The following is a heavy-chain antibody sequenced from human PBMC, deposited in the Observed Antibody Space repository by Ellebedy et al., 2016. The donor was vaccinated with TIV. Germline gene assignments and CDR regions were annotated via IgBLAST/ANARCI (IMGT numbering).Heavy chain of an antibody. CDR1: GYTFTRYG. CDR2: ISAYNGDT. CDR3: ARVTMLRGVTTDY. J-gene: IGHJ4*02. V-gene: IGHV1-18*01. D-gene: IGHD3-10*01. Sequence: AASVKVSCKASGYTFTRYGISWVRQAPGQGLEWMGWISAYNGDTKYAQKLQARVTMTTDTSATTAYMELRSLRSDDTAVYYCARVTMLRGVTTDYWGQGTLVTVSS.